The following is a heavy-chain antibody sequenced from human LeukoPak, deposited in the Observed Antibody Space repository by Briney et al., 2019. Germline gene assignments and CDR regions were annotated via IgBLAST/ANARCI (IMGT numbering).Heavy chain of an antibody. CDR2: IIPIFGTA. J-gene: IGHJ4*02. CDR3: AREEWELLSFDY. CDR1: GGTFSSYA. V-gene: IGHV1-69*05. D-gene: IGHD1-26*01. Sequence: ASVKVSCKASGGTFSSYAISWLRQAPGQGLEWMGGIIPIFGTANYAQKFQGRVTITTDESTSTAYMELSSLRSEDTAVYYCAREEWELLSFDYWGQGTLVTVSS.